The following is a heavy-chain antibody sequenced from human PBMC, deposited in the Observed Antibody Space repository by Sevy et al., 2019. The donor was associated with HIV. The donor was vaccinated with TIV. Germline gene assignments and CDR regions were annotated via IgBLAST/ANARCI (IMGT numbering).Heavy chain of an antibody. J-gene: IGHJ5*02. D-gene: IGHD1-1*01. V-gene: IGHV4-30-2*01. CDR2: IYHSGST. CDR3: ARVATGTHHNNWFDP. CDR1: GGSISSGGYS. Sequence: LRLSCAVSGGSISSGGYSWSWIRQPPGKGLEWIGYIYHSGSTYYNPSLKSRLTISVDRSKNQFSLNLSSVTAADTAVYYCARVATGTHHNNWFDPWGQGTLVTVS.